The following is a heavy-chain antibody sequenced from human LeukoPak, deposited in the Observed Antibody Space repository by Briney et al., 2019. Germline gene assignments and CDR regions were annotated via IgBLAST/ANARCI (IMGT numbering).Heavy chain of an antibody. Sequence: PSETLSLTCTVSGGSISSSSYYWGWIRQPPGKGLEWIGSIYYSGSTYYNPSLKSRVTISVDTSKNQFSLKLSSVTAADTAVYYCARDPPPGSGSYYNSRDYYYGMDVWGQGTTVTVSS. V-gene: IGHV4-39*07. CDR3: ARDPPPGSGSYYNSRDYYYGMDV. CDR1: GGSISSSSYY. J-gene: IGHJ6*02. CDR2: IYYSGST. D-gene: IGHD3-10*01.